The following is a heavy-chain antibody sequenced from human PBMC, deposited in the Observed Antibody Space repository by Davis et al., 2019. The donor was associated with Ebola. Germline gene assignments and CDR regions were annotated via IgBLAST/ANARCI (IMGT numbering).Heavy chain of an antibody. Sequence: SVKVSCKASGGTFSSYAISWVRQAPGQGLEWMGGIIPIFGTANYAQKFQGRVTITADKSTSTAYMELSSLRSEDTAVYYCARVDFDTSGYYFDYWGQGTLVTVSS. CDR2: IIPIFGTA. CDR3: ARVDFDTSGYYFDY. J-gene: IGHJ4*02. CDR1: GGTFSSYA. D-gene: IGHD3-22*01. V-gene: IGHV1-69*06.